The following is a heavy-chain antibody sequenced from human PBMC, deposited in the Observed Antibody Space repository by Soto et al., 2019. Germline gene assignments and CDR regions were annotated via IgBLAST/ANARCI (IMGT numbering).Heavy chain of an antibody. CDR3: ARRRNSSGYYYAEYYFDY. J-gene: IGHJ4*02. CDR1: GGSISSSSYY. Sequence: QLQLQESGPGLVKPSETLSLTCTVSGGSISSSSYYWGWIRQPPGKGLEWIGSIYYSGSTYYNPSLKSRVTISVDTSKNQFSLKLSSVTAADTAVYYCARRRNSSGYYYAEYYFDYWGQGTLVTVSS. V-gene: IGHV4-39*01. CDR2: IYYSGST. D-gene: IGHD3-22*01.